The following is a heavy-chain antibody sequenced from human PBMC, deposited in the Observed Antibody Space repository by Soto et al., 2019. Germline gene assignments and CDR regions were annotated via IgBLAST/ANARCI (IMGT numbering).Heavy chain of an antibody. J-gene: IGHJ6*02. CDR2: ISSSSSYI. Sequence: GGSLRLSCAASGFTFSTYSMNWVRQAPGKGLEWVSCISSSSSYIYYADSVKGRFTISRDNAKNSLYLQMNSLRAEDTAMYYCSRDGSTSWLYYYYGMDVWGQGTTVTVSS. CDR3: SRDGSTSWLYYYYGMDV. V-gene: IGHV3-21*01. D-gene: IGHD2-2*01. CDR1: GFTFSTYS.